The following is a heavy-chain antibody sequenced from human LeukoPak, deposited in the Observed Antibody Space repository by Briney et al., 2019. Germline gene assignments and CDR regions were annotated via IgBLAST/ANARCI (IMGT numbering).Heavy chain of an antibody. D-gene: IGHD3-10*01. CDR2: IRVTDGSA. J-gene: IGHJ6*03. CDR1: GFPFTTYD. CDR3: AKGSCSSHICYYFYYMDV. V-gene: IGHV3-23*01. Sequence: PGGSLRLSCAASGFPFTTYDMTWVRHAPGNWLEWVSAIRVTDGSAYYTDSVKDRCSSSRDNSKYTLYLQMDSLRAEDTAKYYCAKGSCSSHICYYFYYMDVWGKGTTVTVSS.